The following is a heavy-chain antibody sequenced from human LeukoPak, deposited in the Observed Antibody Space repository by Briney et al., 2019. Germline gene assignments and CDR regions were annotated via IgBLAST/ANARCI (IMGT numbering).Heavy chain of an antibody. CDR2: IYYSGST. D-gene: IGHD3-10*01. CDR1: GGSISNYY. Sequence: SETLSLTCTVSGGSISNYYWSWIRQPPGKGLEWIGYIYYSGSTNYNPSLKSRVTISVDTSKNQFSLKLSSVTAADTAVYYCARHRSYYGSGSYYKGIDYWGQGTLVTVSS. V-gene: IGHV4-59*08. CDR3: ARHRSYYGSGSYYKGIDY. J-gene: IGHJ4*02.